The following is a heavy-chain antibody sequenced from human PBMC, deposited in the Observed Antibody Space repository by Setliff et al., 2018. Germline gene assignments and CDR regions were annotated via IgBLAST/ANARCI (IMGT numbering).Heavy chain of an antibody. CDR2: IKEDGSEK. CDR3: ARDPHFDS. CDR1: RFTFSNYW. Sequence: PGGSLRLSCAASRFTFSNYWMSWVRQAPGKGLEWVANIKEDGSEKYYVDSVKGRFTISRDNAKNSLDLQMNNLRDEDTAVYYCARDPHFDSWGQGTLVTVSS. V-gene: IGHV3-7*01. J-gene: IGHJ4*02.